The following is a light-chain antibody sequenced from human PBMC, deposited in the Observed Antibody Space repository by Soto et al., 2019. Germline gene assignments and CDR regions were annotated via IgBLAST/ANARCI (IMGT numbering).Light chain of an antibody. V-gene: IGKV3-20*01. Sequence: EIVLTQSPATLSLSPWERATLSFRASLSVRSSYLAWYQQRPGQPPRLLMDGATRATGIPDRFSGSGSGTDFTLTISSLEPEDFAVYYCQQYGSSPITFGQGTRLEIK. CDR3: QQYGSSPIT. CDR1: LSVRSSY. J-gene: IGKJ5*01. CDR2: GA.